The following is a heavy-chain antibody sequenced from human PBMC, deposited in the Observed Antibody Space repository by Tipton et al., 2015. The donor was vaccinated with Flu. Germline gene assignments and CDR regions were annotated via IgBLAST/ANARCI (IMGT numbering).Heavy chain of an antibody. Sequence: TLSLTCAVSGYSISSGYYWGWIRQPPGKGLEWIGSIYHSGSTYYNPSLKSRVTISVDTSKDQFSLKLSSVTAADTAVYYCARDGHDAFDIWGQGTMVTVSS. V-gene: IGHV4-38-2*02. CDR1: GYSISSGYY. J-gene: IGHJ3*02. CDR3: ARDGHDAFDI. CDR2: IYHSGST.